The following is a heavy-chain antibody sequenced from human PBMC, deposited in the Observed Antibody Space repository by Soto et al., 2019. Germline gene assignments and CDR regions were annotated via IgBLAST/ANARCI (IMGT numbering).Heavy chain of an antibody. J-gene: IGHJ4*02. Sequence: QVQLVESGGGVVQPGRSLRLSCAVSGFTFSTYAMHWVRQAPGKGLEWVAVISSDGTNKYYADSVKGRFTVSKDTSKNTLYLHMNSLRAEDTAVYYCARAVSVVSLIDYWGQGTLVTVSS. CDR2: ISSDGTNK. CDR3: ARAVSVVSLIDY. CDR1: GFTFSTYA. D-gene: IGHD3-22*01. V-gene: IGHV3-30*04.